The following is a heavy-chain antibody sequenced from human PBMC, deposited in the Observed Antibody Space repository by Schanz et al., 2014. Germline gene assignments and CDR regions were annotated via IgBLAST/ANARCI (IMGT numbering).Heavy chain of an antibody. D-gene: IGHD5-12*01. V-gene: IGHV1-18*01. J-gene: IGHJ5*02. CDR3: ARGPLGTSP. CDR2: ISAYNGHT. Sequence: QVHLVQSGAEVKKPGASVKVSCKASGYNITSNDVTWVRQAPGQGLEWMGWISAYNGHTDYAQKLQGRVTMTTDTSTSTAYMELRSLRSDDAAVYYCARGPLGTSPWGQGTLXTVSS. CDR1: GYNITSND.